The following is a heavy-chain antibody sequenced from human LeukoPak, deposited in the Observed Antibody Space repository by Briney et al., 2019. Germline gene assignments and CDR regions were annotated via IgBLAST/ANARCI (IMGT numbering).Heavy chain of an antibody. CDR2: ISYDGSNK. Sequence: GGSLRLSCAASGFTFSSYGMHWVRQAPGKGLEWVAVISYDGSNKYYADSVKGRFTISRDNSKNTLYLQMNSLRAEDTAVYYCARTFLNEVRAFDIWGQGTIVTVSS. V-gene: IGHV3-30*03. D-gene: IGHD3-10*01. CDR3: ARTFLNEVRAFDI. CDR1: GFTFSSYG. J-gene: IGHJ3*02.